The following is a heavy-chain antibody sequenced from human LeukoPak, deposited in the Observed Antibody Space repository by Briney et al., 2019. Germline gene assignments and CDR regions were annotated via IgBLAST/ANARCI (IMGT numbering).Heavy chain of an antibody. D-gene: IGHD3-3*01. CDR1: GFTFSSYA. V-gene: IGHV3-23*01. CDR3: AKDAVFGVVTHFDY. Sequence: GGSLRLSCAASGFTFSSYAMSWVRQAPGKGLEWVSAISGSGGSTYYGDSVKGRFTISSDNSQNTLYLQMNSLRAEDTAVYYCAKDAVFGVVTHFDYWGQGTLVTVSS. CDR2: ISGSGGST. J-gene: IGHJ4*02.